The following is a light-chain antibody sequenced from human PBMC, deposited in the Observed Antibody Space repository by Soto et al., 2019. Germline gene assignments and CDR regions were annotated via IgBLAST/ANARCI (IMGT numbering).Light chain of an antibody. V-gene: IGLV2-23*01. CDR1: SSDVGSYNL. CDR2: EGS. CDR3: CSYAGSSRV. Sequence: QSALTQPASVSGSPGQSITISCTGTSSDVGSYNLVSWYQQHPGKAPKLMIYEGSKRPSGVSNRFSASKSGNTASLTISGLQAEEEADYYCSYAGSSRVFGGGTKLTVL. J-gene: IGLJ2*01.